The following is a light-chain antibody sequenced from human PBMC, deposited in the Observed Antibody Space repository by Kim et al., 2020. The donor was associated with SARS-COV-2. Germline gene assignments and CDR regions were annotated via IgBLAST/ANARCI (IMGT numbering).Light chain of an antibody. Sequence: SYELTQPLSVSVALGQTASITCGGNNIVRRNVHWYQQRPGQAPVLVIYRDYNRPSGIPERFSGSNSGNTATLTISGAQDGDEADYYCQVWDSSTWVFGGGTQLTVL. V-gene: IGLV3-9*01. CDR2: RDY. CDR1: NIVRRN. CDR3: QVWDSSTWV. J-gene: IGLJ3*02.